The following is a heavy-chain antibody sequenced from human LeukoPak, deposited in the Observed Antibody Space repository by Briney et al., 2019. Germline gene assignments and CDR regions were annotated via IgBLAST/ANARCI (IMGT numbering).Heavy chain of an antibody. J-gene: IGHJ4*02. V-gene: IGHV4-59*01. CDR2: IYYSGST. Sequence: SETLSLTCTVSGGSMSSYYWSWIRQPPGKGLEWIGYIYYSGSTNYNPSLKSRVTISVDTSKNQFSLKLSSVTAADTAVYYCARSITIFGAPLFEDRGQGTLVTVSS. CDR3: ARSITIFGAPLFED. D-gene: IGHD3-3*01. CDR1: GGSMSSYY.